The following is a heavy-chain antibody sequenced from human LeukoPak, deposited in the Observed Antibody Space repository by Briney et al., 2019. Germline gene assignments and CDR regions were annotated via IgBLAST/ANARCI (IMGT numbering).Heavy chain of an antibody. CDR3: ARDFPCSSTSCYEYYHYYGMDV. V-gene: IGHV1-69*04. J-gene: IGHJ6*02. CDR2: IIPILGIA. Sequence: GASVKVSCKASGGTFSSYTISWVRPAPGQGLEWMGRIIPILGIANYAQKFQGRVAITADKSTSTAYMELSSLRSEDTAVYYCARDFPCSSTSCYEYYHYYGMDVWGQGTTVTVSS. CDR1: GGTFSSYT. D-gene: IGHD2-2*01.